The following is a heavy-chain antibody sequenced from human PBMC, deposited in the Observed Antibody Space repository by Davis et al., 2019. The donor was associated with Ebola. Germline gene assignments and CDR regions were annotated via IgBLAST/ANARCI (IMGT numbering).Heavy chain of an antibody. D-gene: IGHD3-22*01. CDR3: ARAVHYYDISANPLGYYFEY. J-gene: IGHJ4*02. CDR2: FNPVNDNT. CDR1: GYTFIDYP. Sequence: ASVKVSCKASGYTFIDYPFHWVRQAPGQSLEWMGWFNPVNDNTKYSQKFQARVTFTRDTSASTAYMELSSLRSEETAVYYCARAVHYYDISANPLGYYFEYWGQGTLVTVSS. V-gene: IGHV1-3*01.